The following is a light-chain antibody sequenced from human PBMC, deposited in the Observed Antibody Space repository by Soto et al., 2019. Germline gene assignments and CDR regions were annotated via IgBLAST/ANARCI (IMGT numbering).Light chain of an antibody. J-gene: IGLJ1*01. V-gene: IGLV2-14*03. CDR3: SSYTTSNTRQIV. Sequence: QSALTQPASVSGSPGQSITISCTGTSSDVGGSNYVSWYQHHPGKAPKLIIYDVSNRPSGVSNRFSGSKSGNTASLTISGLQPEDEADYYCSSYTTSNTRQIVFGTGTKVTVI. CDR1: SSDVGGSNY. CDR2: DVS.